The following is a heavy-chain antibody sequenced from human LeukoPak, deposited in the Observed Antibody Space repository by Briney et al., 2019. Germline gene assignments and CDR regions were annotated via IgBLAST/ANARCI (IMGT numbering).Heavy chain of an antibody. CDR3: ASWLPSSGWYLGAFDI. CDR2: IIPIFGTA. CDR1: GGTFSSYA. J-gene: IGHJ3*02. D-gene: IGHD6-19*01. V-gene: IGHV1-69*06. Sequence: GASVKVSCKASGGTFSSYAISWVRQAPGQGLEGMGGIIPIFGTANYAQKFQGRVTITADKSTSTPYMELSSLRSEDTAVYYCASWLPSSGWYLGAFDIWGQGTMVTVSS.